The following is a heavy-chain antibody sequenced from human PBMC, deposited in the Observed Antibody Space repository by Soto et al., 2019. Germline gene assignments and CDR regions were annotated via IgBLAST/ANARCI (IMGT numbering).Heavy chain of an antibody. D-gene: IGHD6-6*01. V-gene: IGHV4-34*01. CDR3: ARGGGSSSYDYYMDV. CDR1: GWSFSGYY. Sequence: SSETLSLTCAVSGWSFSGYYWRWIRQPPGKGLEWIGGINHSGSTNNNPSPKSRVTISVDTSKNQFSLKLSYVTAADTAVYYCARGGGSSSYDYYMDVWGKGTTVTVSS. CDR2: INHSGST. J-gene: IGHJ6*03.